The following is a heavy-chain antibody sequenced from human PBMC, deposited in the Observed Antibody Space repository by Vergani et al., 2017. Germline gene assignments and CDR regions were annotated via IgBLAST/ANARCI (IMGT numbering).Heavy chain of an antibody. D-gene: IGHD3-22*01. CDR2: INSDGSST. CDR3: ARDLYVSSGYSDY. Sequence: EVQLVESGGGLVQPGGSLRLSCAAAGFTFSSYWMHWVRQTPGKGLVWVSRINSDGSSTSYADSVTGRFTISRDNAKNTLYLQINSLRAEDTAVYYCARDLYVSSGYSDYWGQGTLVTVSS. J-gene: IGHJ4*02. V-gene: IGHV3-74*01. CDR1: GFTFSSYW.